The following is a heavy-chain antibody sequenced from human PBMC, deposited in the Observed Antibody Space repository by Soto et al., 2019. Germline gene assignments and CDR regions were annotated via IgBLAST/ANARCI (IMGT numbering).Heavy chain of an antibody. D-gene: IGHD2-2*01. CDR2: ISAYNGNT. CDR3: ARGRYCSSTSCYPLVYMDV. V-gene: IGHV1-18*01. Sequence: ASVKVSCKASGYTFTSYGISWVRQAPGQGLEWMGWISAYNGNTNYAQKFQGRVTMTTDTSTSTAYMELRSLRSDDTAVYYCARGRYCSSTSCYPLVYMDVWGKGTTVTVSS. J-gene: IGHJ6*03. CDR1: GYTFTSYG.